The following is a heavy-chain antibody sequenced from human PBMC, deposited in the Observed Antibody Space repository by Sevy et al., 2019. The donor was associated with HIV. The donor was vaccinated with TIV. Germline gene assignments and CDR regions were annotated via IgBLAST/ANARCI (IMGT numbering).Heavy chain of an antibody. J-gene: IGHJ4*02. CDR2: FSFGCGKI. V-gene: IGHV3-23*01. Sequence: GGSLRLSCAASGFTFSKYSMSWIRQTPGKGLEWVSTFSFGCGKINYADSVKGRFTISRDDSRNTFYLQMNSLRAEDTVIYYCAREGCTKLHDYWGQGTVVTVSS. CDR1: GFTFSKYS. CDR3: AREGCTKLHDY. D-gene: IGHD2-8*01.